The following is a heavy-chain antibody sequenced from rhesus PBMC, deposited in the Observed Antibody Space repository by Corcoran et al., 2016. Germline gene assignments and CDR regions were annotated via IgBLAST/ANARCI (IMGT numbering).Heavy chain of an antibody. CDR1: GGSISKGSD. CDR2: ISRSSGTT. V-gene: IGHV4-76*01. CDR3: AGDPPQYCSSTYCSTSPGY. J-gene: IGHJ4*01. Sequence: QVQLQESGPGVWKPSETLSLTCAVSGGSISKGSDWRLIRQATRNAAAGIWYISRSSGTTNSTPPLKNRVTISKDASKNQFSLKLSSVTAADTAVYYCAGDPPQYCSSTYCSTSPGYWGQGVLVTVSA. D-gene: IGHD2-15*01.